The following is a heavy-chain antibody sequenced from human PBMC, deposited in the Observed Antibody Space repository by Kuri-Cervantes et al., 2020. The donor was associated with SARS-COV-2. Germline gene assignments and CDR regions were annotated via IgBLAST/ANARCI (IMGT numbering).Heavy chain of an antibody. CDR1: GGSISSGDYY. CDR3: ARGAEGSPFDY. J-gene: IGHJ4*02. Sequence: LRLSCTVSGGSISSGDYYWSWIRQPPGKGLEWIGYIYYSGSTYYNPSLKSRVTMSVDTSKNQFSLKLSSVTAADTAVYYCARGAEGSPFDYWGQGTLVTVSS. CDR2: IYYSGST. V-gene: IGHV4-30-4*01. D-gene: IGHD6-13*01.